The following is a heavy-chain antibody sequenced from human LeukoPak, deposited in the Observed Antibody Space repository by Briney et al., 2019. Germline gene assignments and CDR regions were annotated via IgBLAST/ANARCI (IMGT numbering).Heavy chain of an antibody. CDR1: GFTYSDYW. Sequence: GGSLRLSCVASGFTYSDYWMSWVRQGPGKGLEWVTTIKGDGSVKNYVDSVKGRFTISRDNAKNSVFLQMDSLRVEDTALYYCARRGLHDYWGQGTLVTVSS. CDR3: ARRGLHDY. CDR2: IKGDGSVK. D-gene: IGHD5/OR15-5a*01. V-gene: IGHV3-7*03. J-gene: IGHJ4*02.